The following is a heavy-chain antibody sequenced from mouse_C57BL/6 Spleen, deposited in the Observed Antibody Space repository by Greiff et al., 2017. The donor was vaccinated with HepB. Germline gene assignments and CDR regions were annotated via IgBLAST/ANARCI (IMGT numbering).Heavy chain of an antibody. CDR3: ARGLRRGGFDY. V-gene: IGHV5-12*01. Sequence: EVKVVESGGGLVQPGGSLKLSCAASGFTFSDYYMYWVRQTPEKRLEWVAYISNGGGSTYYPDTVKGRFTISRDNAKNTLYLQMSRLKSEDTAMYYCARGLRRGGFDYWGQGTTLTVSS. D-gene: IGHD3-1*01. J-gene: IGHJ2*01. CDR2: ISNGGGST. CDR1: GFTFSDYY.